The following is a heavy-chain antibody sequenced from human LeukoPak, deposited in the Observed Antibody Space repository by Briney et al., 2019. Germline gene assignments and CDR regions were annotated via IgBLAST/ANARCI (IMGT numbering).Heavy chain of an antibody. V-gene: IGHV4-61*02. J-gene: IGHJ6*03. Sequence: PSQTLSLTCTVSGGSISSGSYYWSWIRQPAGKGLEWIGRIYTSGSTNYNPSLKSRVTISVDTSKNQFSLKLSSVTAADTAVYYCARDNVPQYQLPLSYYYYMDVWGKGTTVTVSS. CDR2: IYTSGST. D-gene: IGHD2-2*01. CDR3: ARDNVPQYQLPLSYYYYMDV. CDR1: GGSISSGSYY.